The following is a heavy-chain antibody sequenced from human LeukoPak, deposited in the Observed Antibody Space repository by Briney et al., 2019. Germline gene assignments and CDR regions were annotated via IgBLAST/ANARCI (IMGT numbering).Heavy chain of an antibody. V-gene: IGHV3-23*01. CDR1: GFTFSSYA. D-gene: IGHD3-22*01. CDR2: ISGSGGRT. Sequence: GGSLRLSCAASGFTFSSYAMSWVRQAPGKGLEWVSGISGSGGRTDYADSVKGRFIISRDNSKNTLYLQMNSLRAEDTAVYYCAKSPNYYDSSGLDHWGQGTLVTVSS. J-gene: IGHJ4*02. CDR3: AKSPNYYDSSGLDH.